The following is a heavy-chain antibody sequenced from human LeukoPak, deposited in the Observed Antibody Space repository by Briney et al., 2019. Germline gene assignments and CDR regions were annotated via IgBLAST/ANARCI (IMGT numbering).Heavy chain of an antibody. D-gene: IGHD6-19*01. CDR3: AGRGIIAVAGKEFDY. Sequence: SETLSLTCTVSGGSISSSSYYWGWIRQPPGKGLEWIGSIYYSGSTYYNPSLKSRVTISVDTSKNQFSLKLSSVTAADTAVYYCAGRGIIAVAGKEFDYWGQGTLVTVSS. CDR2: IYYSGST. V-gene: IGHV4-39*01. J-gene: IGHJ4*02. CDR1: GGSISSSSYY.